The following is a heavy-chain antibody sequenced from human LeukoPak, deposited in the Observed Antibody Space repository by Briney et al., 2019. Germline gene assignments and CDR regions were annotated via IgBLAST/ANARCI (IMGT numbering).Heavy chain of an antibody. CDR2: INPGSGST. V-gene: IGHV1-46*01. J-gene: IGHJ4*02. CDR3: ARDYLRIGAAGGSVY. CDR1: GYSFTTYY. D-gene: IGHD6-13*01. Sequence: ASVKVSCKTSGYSFTTYYMHWVRQAPGQGLEWMGIINPGSGSTTYAQKFQGRLTMTRDTSTSTVDMELSSLRSEDTAVYYCARDYLRIGAAGGSVYWGQGTLVTVSS.